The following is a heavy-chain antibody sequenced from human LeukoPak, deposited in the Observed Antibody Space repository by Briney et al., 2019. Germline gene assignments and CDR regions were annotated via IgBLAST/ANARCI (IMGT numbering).Heavy chain of an antibody. CDR1: GGSISSYY. V-gene: IGHV4-59*08. D-gene: IGHD4-17*01. Sequence: PSETLSLTCTVSGGSISSYYWSWIRQPPGKGLEWIGYIYYSGSTNYNPSLKSRVTISVDTSKNQFSLKLSSVTAADTAVYYCASYGDYPHNYWGQGTLVTVSS. CDR2: IYYSGST. CDR3: ASYGDYPHNY. J-gene: IGHJ4*02.